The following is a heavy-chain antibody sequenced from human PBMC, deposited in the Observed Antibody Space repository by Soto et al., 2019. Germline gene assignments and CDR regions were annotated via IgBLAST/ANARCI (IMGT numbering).Heavy chain of an antibody. Sequence: GGSLRLSCAASGFTFSSYGMHWGRQAPGKGREWVAVIWYDGSNKYYADSVKGRFTISRDNSKNTLYLQMNSLRAEDTAVYYCARMYYYGSGSYYMGGMDVWGQGTTVTVSS. J-gene: IGHJ6*02. CDR1: GFTFSSYG. CDR2: IWYDGSNK. V-gene: IGHV3-33*01. CDR3: ARMYYYGSGSYYMGGMDV. D-gene: IGHD3-10*01.